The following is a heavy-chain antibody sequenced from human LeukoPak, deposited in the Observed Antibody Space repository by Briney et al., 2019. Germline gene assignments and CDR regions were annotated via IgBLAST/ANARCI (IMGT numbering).Heavy chain of an antibody. CDR1: GYTFTGYY. J-gene: IGHJ5*02. CDR2: INPNSGGT. D-gene: IGHD3-9*01. V-gene: IGHV1-2*06. Sequence: ASVKVSRKASGYTFTGYYMHWVRQAPGQGLEWMGRINPNSGGTNYAQKFQGRVTMTRDTSISTAYMELSRLRSDDTAVYYCARSLMYYDILTGSGNWFDPWGQGTLVTVSS. CDR3: ARSLMYYDILTGSGNWFDP.